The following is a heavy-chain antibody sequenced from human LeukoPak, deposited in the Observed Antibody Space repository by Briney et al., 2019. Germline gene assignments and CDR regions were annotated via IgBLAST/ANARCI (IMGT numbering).Heavy chain of an antibody. V-gene: IGHV1-2*06. D-gene: IGHD5-18*01. CDR3: ARVGYSYGYDFDH. CDR2: INPNSGGT. Sequence: ASVKVSCKASGYTFTGYYMHWVRQAPGQGLEWMGRINPNSGGTNYAQKFQGRVTMARDTSISTAYMELSRLRSDDTAVYYCARVGYSYGYDFDHWGQGTLVTVSS. J-gene: IGHJ4*02. CDR1: GYTFTGYY.